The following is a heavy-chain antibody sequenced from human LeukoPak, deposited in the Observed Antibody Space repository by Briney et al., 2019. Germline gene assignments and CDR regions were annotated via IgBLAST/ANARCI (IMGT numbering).Heavy chain of an antibody. D-gene: IGHD4-11*01. CDR3: ARVYSNYDPAAMDV. Sequence: GGSLRLSCAASGFTFSSYAMSWVRQAPGKGLEWVSYISSSGSPIYYADSVEGRLTISRDNAKNSLYLQMSSLRAEDTAMYYCARVYSNYDPAAMDVWGQGTTVTVSS. J-gene: IGHJ6*02. CDR1: GFTFSSYA. V-gene: IGHV3-48*03. CDR2: ISSSGSPI.